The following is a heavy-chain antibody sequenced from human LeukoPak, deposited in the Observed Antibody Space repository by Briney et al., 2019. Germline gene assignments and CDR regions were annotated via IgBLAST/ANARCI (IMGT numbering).Heavy chain of an antibody. V-gene: IGHV1-18*01. CDR1: GYTFTSYG. Sequence: ASVKVSCKASGYTFTSYGISWVRQAPGQGLEWMGWISAYNGNTNYAQKLQGRVTMTTDASTSTAYMELRSLRSDDTAVYYCAQDSGSYSSGYYFDYWGQGTLVTVSS. CDR3: AQDSGSYSSGYYFDY. CDR2: ISAYNGNT. J-gene: IGHJ4*02. D-gene: IGHD1-26*01.